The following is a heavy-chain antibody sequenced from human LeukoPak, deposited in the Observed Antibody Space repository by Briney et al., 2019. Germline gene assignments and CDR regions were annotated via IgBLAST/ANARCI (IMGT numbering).Heavy chain of an antibody. J-gene: IGHJ4*02. D-gene: IGHD6-13*01. CDR2: IYYSGNT. CDR3: ARVRDSAAAGTVDY. CDR1: GGSISSSSYY. Sequence: SETLSLTCTVSGGSISSSSYYWGWIRQPPGKGLEWIGSIYYSGNTYYNPSLKSRVTISVDTSKNQFSLKLNSVTAADTAVYYCARVRDSAAAGTVDYWGQGTLVTVSS. V-gene: IGHV4-39*07.